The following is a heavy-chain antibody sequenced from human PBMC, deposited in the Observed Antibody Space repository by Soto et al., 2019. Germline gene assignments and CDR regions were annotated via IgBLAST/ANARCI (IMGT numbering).Heavy chain of an antibody. V-gene: IGHV1-8*01. Sequence: GASVKVSCKASGYTFTSYDINWVRQATGQGLEWMGWMNPNSGNTGYAQKFQGRVTMTRNTSISTAYMELSSLRSEDTAVYYCARGRDIVVVPAPNWFDPWGQGTLVTVSS. D-gene: IGHD2-2*01. CDR2: MNPNSGNT. J-gene: IGHJ5*02. CDR3: ARGRDIVVVPAPNWFDP. CDR1: GYTFTSYD.